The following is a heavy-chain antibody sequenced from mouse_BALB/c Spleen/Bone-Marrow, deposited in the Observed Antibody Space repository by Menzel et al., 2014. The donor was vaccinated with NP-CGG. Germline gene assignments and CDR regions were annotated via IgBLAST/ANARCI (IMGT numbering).Heavy chain of an antibody. V-gene: IGHV14-3*02. Sequence: EVQVVESGAELVKQGASVKLSCTASGFNIKDTYIHWVRQRPEQGLEWIGRIDPANGNTKYDPKFQGKATITADTSSNTAYLQLSSLTSEDTAVYYCAEITTAAYYVMDYWGQGTSVTVSS. CDR3: AEITTAAYYVMDY. D-gene: IGHD1-2*01. CDR2: IDPANGNT. J-gene: IGHJ4*01. CDR1: GFNIKDTY.